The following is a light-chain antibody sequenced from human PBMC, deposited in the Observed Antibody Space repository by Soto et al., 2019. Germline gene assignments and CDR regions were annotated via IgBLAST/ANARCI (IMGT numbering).Light chain of an antibody. Sequence: DIQMTQSPSSVSASVGDRVTITCRASQGISNWLAWYQQKPGKAPKVLVSIVSSLQSGVPSRFSGSRSETDFTLTITSLQPEDSATYYCQQLNSYPLFGGGTKVEIK. CDR3: QQLNSYPL. CDR2: IVS. CDR1: QGISNW. J-gene: IGKJ4*01. V-gene: IGKV1-12*01.